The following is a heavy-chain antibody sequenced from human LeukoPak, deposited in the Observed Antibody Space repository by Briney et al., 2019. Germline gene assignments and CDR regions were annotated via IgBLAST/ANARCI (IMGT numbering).Heavy chain of an antibody. D-gene: IGHD6-6*01. CDR1: GFTFSSYG. J-gene: IGHJ4*02. CDR3: AKDTYRSSSSDLDY. Sequence: GGSLRLSCAASGFTFSSYGMHWVRQAPGKGLEWVAFIRYDGSNKYYADSVKGRFTISRDNSKNTLYLQMNSLRAEDTAVYYCAKDTYRSSSSDLDYWGQGTLVTVSS. V-gene: IGHV3-30*02. CDR2: IRYDGSNK.